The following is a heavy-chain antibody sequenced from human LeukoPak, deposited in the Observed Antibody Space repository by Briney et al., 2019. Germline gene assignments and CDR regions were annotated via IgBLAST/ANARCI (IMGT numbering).Heavy chain of an antibody. D-gene: IGHD1-26*01. CDR2: INWNGGSI. CDR1: GFTFDDYG. CDR3: ARDWGGNYGYAFDI. J-gene: IGHJ3*02. Sequence: GGSLRLSCAASGFTFDDYGMSWVRQAPGKGLEWVSGINWNGGSIGYADSVKGRFTISRDNSKNTLFLQMNSLRAEDTAVYYCARDWGGNYGYAFDIWGQGTMVTVSS. V-gene: IGHV3-20*04.